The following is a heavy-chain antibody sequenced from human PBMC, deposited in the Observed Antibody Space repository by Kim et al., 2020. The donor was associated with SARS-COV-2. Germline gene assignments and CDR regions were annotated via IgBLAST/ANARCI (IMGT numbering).Heavy chain of an antibody. CDR3: ARRTATAGGYWYFDL. D-gene: IGHD6-13*01. V-gene: IGHV3-74*01. J-gene: IGHJ2*01. Sequence: ADSVKGRFSISRDNAKNTLYLQMDSLRAEDTAVYYYARRTATAGGYWYFDLWRRGTLVTVSS.